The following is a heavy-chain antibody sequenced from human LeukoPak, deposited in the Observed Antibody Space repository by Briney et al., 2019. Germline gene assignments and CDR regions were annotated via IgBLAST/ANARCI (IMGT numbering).Heavy chain of an antibody. J-gene: IGHJ5*02. D-gene: IGHD3-3*01. Sequence: ASVKVSCKASGYIFTSYGISWVRQAPGQGLEWMGWISAYNGNTNYAQKLQGRVTMTTDTSTSTAYMELRSLRSDDTAVYYCARRSEGVGRSGYYTAWFDPWGQGTLVTVSS. CDR2: ISAYNGNT. CDR3: ARRSEGVGRSGYYTAWFDP. V-gene: IGHV1-18*01. CDR1: GYIFTSYG.